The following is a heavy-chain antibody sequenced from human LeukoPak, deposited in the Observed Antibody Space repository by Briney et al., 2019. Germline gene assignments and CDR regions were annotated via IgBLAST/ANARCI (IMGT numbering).Heavy chain of an antibody. CDR2: ISSSGSTI. Sequence: GGSLRLSCAASGFTFSSYEMNWVRQAPGKGLEWVSYISSSGSTIYYADSVKGRFTISRDNAKNSLYLQMNSLRAEDTALYYCAKVRPVVPAAILGAFDIWGQGTMVTVSS. V-gene: IGHV3-48*03. CDR1: GFTFSSYE. D-gene: IGHD2-2*01. J-gene: IGHJ3*02. CDR3: AKVRPVVPAAILGAFDI.